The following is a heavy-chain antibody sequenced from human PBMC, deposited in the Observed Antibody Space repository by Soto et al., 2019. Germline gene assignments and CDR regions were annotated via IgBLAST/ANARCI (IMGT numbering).Heavy chain of an antibody. J-gene: IGHJ5*02. CDR3: ARGNKGPGHYGPGSQGWYGP. CDR1: GGTFNSHA. V-gene: IGHV1-69*06. D-gene: IGHD3-10*01. Sequence: QVPLVQSGAEVKKPGASVKVSCKVSGGTFNSHAINWLRQAPGQGLEWMGVIIPITETPNNAEKFQGRVTITADKSTTTVYMELSSLTFDDTAVYFCARGNKGPGHYGPGSQGWYGPWGQGTLVTVSS. CDR2: IIPITETP.